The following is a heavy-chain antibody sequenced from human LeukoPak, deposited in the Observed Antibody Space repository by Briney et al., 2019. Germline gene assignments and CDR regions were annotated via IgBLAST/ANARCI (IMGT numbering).Heavy chain of an antibody. CDR3: AKFPAPSPVTVTTDY. V-gene: IGHV3-23*01. CDR2: ISGSGGST. J-gene: IGHJ4*02. CDR1: GFTFSGYA. Sequence: PGGSLRLSCAASGFTFSGYAVSWVRQAPGKGLEWVSVISGSGGSTYYADSVKGRFTISRDNSKNTLYLQMNSLRAEDTAVYYCAKFPAPSPVTVTTDYWGQGTLVTVSS. D-gene: IGHD4-17*01.